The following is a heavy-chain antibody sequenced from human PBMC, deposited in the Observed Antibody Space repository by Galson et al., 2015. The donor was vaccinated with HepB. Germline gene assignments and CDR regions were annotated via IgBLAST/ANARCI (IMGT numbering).Heavy chain of an antibody. V-gene: IGHV3-30*18. CDR2: ISYDGSNK. CDR3: AKDELRYYGSGSYYRYYYYMDV. J-gene: IGHJ6*03. CDR1: GFTFSSYG. D-gene: IGHD3-10*01. Sequence: SLRLSCAASGFTFSSYGMHWVRQAPGKGLEWVAVISYDGSNKYYADSVKGRFTISRDNSKNTLYLQMNSLRAEDTAVYYCAKDELRYYGSGSYYRYYYYMDVWGKGTTVTVSS.